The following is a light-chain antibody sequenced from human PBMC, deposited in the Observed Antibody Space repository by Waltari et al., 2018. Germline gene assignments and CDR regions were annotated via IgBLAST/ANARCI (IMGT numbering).Light chain of an antibody. CDR3: YAYAGTRGV. J-gene: IGLJ1*01. Sequence: QSALTQPASVSGSPGQSITISCTGTSSDIASYNLVSWYQQHPGKAPKLIIYEANKRPAGVSSRFSCSKSGNTASLTISGPQAEDEANYYCYAYAGTRGVFGTGTKVTVL. CDR2: EAN. CDR1: SSDIASYNL. V-gene: IGLV2-23*01.